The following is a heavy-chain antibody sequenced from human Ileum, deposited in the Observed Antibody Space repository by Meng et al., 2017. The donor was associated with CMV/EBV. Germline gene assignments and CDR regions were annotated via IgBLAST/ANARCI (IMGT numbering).Heavy chain of an antibody. Sequence: QAQLRESGPGLVTPSQTLSLPCSVSGDSISSDNYHWSWIRQPAGKGLEWIGQRHKNGNDNYNASLKSRVTISIDTSKNQFSLTLTSVTAADTAVYYCAIYYGGVGGRGYWAQGTLVTVSS. CDR3: AIYYGGVGGRGY. CDR1: GDSISSDNYH. V-gene: IGHV4-61*02. CDR2: RHKNGND. J-gene: IGHJ4*02. D-gene: IGHD2-21*01.